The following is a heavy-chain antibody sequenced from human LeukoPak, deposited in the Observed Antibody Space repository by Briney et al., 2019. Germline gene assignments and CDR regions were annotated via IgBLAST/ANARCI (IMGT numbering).Heavy chain of an antibody. J-gene: IGHJ6*03. CDR3: ARGKVELRDYYYYMDV. CDR1: GGSISSHY. D-gene: IGHD1-7*01. CDR2: IYYSGST. V-gene: IGHV4-59*11. Sequence: SETLSLTCTVSGGSISSHYRSWIRQPPGKGLEWIGYIYYSGSTNYNPSLKSRVTISVDTSKNQFSLKLSSVTAADTAVYYCARGKVELRDYYYYMDVWGKGTTVTVSS.